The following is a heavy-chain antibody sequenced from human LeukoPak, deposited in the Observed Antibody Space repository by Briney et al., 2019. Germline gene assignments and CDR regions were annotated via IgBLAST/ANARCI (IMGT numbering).Heavy chain of an antibody. V-gene: IGHV1-46*01. CDR2: IYPRDGST. CDR1: GYTFTINY. CDR3: ARDQEGFDY. Sequence: VASVTVSCKASGYTFTINYIHWVRQAPGQGREWMGMIYPRDGSTSYAQKFQGRVTVTRDTSTSTVHMELSGLRSEDTAVYYCARDQEGFDYWGQGTLVTVSS. J-gene: IGHJ4*02.